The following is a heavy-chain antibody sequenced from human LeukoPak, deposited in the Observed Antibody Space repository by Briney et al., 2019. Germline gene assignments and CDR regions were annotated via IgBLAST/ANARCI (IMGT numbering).Heavy chain of an antibody. CDR2: IYYSGST. J-gene: IGHJ4*02. CDR3: ARDKEGDYYDY. CDR1: GGPISSYY. Sequence: KPSETLSLTCTVSGGPISSYYWSWIRQPPGKGQEWIGYIYYSGSTNYNPPLKSRVPISVDPSKNQFSLKLSSVTAADTAVYFCARDKEGDYYDYWGQGTLVTVSS. V-gene: IGHV4-59*01.